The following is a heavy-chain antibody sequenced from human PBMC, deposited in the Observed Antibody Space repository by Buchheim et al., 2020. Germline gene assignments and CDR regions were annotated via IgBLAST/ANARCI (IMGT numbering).Heavy chain of an antibody. V-gene: IGHV3-21*01. J-gene: IGHJ4*02. D-gene: IGHD4-17*01. CDR1: GFTFSSYS. CDR3: ASLRPGRGSFDY. Sequence: EVQLVESGGGLVKPGGSLRLSCAASGFTFSSYSMNWVRQAPGKGLEWVSSISISSSYINYADSVKGRFTISRDNAKNSLYLQMNSLRAGDTAVYYCASLRPGRGSFDYWGQGTL. CDR2: ISISSSYI.